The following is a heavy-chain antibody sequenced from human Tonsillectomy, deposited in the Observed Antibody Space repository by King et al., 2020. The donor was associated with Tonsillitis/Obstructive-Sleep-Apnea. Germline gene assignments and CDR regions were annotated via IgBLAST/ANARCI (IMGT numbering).Heavy chain of an antibody. CDR2: IYYSGST. CDR3: ARESWTVSVEGMWRPSSKDFYYMDV. D-gene: IGHD3/OR15-3a*01. J-gene: IGHJ6*03. V-gene: IGHV4-39*01. Sequence: QLQESGPGLVKPSETLTLTCSVSGGSVDSSSYYWGWIRQPPGKGLEWIGSIYYSGSTYYNPSLKSRVTISADTPKNQFSLTLSSVTAADTAVYFCARESWTVSVEGMWRPSSKDFYYMDVWGKGTTVTVS. CDR1: GGSVDSSSYY.